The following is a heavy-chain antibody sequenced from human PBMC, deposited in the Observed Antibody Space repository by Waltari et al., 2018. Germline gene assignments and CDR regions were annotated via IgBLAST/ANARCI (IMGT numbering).Heavy chain of an antibody. CDR3: ARHLQLVRFLLDY. Sequence: QLQLQESGPGLVKPSETLSLTYTVSGGSISSSSYYWGWIRQPPGKGLEWIGSIYYSGSTYYNPSLKSRVTISVDTSKNQFSLKLSSVTAADTAVYYCARHLQLVRFLLDYWGQGTLVTVSS. CDR2: IYYSGST. D-gene: IGHD6-13*01. CDR1: GGSISSSSYY. J-gene: IGHJ4*02. V-gene: IGHV4-39*01.